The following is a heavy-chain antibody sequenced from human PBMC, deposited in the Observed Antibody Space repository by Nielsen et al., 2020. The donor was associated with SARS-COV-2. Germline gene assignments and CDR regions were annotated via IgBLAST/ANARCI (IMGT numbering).Heavy chain of an antibody. CDR1: GFTFSSYG. D-gene: IGHD4-23*01. V-gene: IGHV3-30*18. J-gene: IGHJ4*02. Sequence: GESLKISCAASGFTFSSYGMHWVRQAPGKGLEWVAVISYDGSNKYYGDSVKGRFTISRDNAKNSLYLQMNSLRAEDTALYYCAKDIWDYGGNSDWGQGTLVTVSS. CDR2: ISYDGSNK. CDR3: AKDIWDYGGNSD.